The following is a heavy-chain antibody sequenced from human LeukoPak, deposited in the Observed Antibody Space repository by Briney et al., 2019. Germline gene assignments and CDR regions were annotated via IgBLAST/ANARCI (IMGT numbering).Heavy chain of an antibody. J-gene: IGHJ6*03. Sequence: PSETLSLTCTVSGYSISSGYYWGWIRQPPGKGLEWIGSIYHSGSTYYNPSLKSRVTISVGTSKNQFSLKLSSVTAADTAVYYCARGAYYYYYMDVWGKGTTVTVSS. CDR2: IYHSGST. CDR1: GYSISSGYY. CDR3: ARGAYYYYYMDV. V-gene: IGHV4-38-2*02.